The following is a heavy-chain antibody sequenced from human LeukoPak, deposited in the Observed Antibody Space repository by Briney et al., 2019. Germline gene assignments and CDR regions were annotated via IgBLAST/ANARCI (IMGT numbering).Heavy chain of an antibody. CDR2: IYSSGST. V-gene: IGHV4-39*01. J-gene: IGHJ6*03. CDR1: GGSISSSSYY. CDR3: ATPLRANHYNYYLDV. Sequence: SETLSLTCTVSGGSISSSSYYWGWIRQPPGKGLEWIGSIYSSGSTYYNPSLKSRVTISVDTSKNQFSLNLSSVTAADTAVYYCATPLRANHYNYYLDVWGKGTTVTVSS.